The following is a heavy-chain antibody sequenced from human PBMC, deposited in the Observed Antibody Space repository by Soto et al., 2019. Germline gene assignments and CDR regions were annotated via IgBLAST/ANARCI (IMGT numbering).Heavy chain of an antibody. Sequence: QVQLRESGPGLVKPSETLSLICSDSGGSISNHNWGWIRLPPGKGLEWIGYIRDDGSTSYNPSLSRRVTMSPDTSKKEFSLKRTSVTAADTAVYYCMRQGFGVLHGLVDVWGQGTTVTVSS. CDR1: GGSISNHN. CDR3: MRQGFGVLHGLVDV. D-gene: IGHD3-10*01. CDR2: IRDDGST. V-gene: IGHV4-59*08. J-gene: IGHJ6*02.